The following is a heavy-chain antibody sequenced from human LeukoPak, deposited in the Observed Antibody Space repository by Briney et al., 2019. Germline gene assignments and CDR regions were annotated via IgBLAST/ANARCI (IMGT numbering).Heavy chain of an antibody. J-gene: IGHJ5*02. CDR2: IIPIFGTA. V-gene: IGHV1-69*05. D-gene: IGHD6-19*01. Sequence: SVKVSCKASGGTFSSYAISWVRQAPGQGHEWMGGIIPIFGTANYAQKFQGRVTITTDESTSTAYMELSSLGSEDTAVYYCARTRIDSSGWYWFDPWGQGTLVTVSS. CDR3: ARTRIDSSGWYWFDP. CDR1: GGTFSSYA.